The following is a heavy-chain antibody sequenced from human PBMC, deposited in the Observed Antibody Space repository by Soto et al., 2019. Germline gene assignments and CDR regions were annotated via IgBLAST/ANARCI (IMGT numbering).Heavy chain of an antibody. CDR3: ARGEGHKVLRITMVRGVPKSYYGMDV. J-gene: IGHJ6*02. V-gene: IGHV3-30*03. D-gene: IGHD3-10*01. CDR1: GFTFSSYG. CDR2: ISYDRRNN. Sequence: HPGGSLRLSCAASGFTFSSYGMHWVRQAPGKGLEWVAVISYDRRNNNYTPSVKSRVTISVDTSKNQFSLKLSSVTAADTAVYYCARGEGHKVLRITMVRGVPKSYYGMDVWGQGTTVTVSS.